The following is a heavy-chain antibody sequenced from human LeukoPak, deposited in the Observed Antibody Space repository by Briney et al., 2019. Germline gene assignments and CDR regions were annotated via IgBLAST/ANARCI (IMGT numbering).Heavy chain of an antibody. J-gene: IGHJ4*02. CDR3: ARTVGATPSGY. Sequence: GGSLRLSCAASGFTFSSYWMSWVRQAPGKGLEWVANIKQDGSEKYYVDSVKGRFTISRDNSKNTLYLQMNSLRAEDTAVYYCARTVGATPSGYWGQGTLVTVSS. CDR1: GFTFSSYW. CDR2: IKQDGSEK. V-gene: IGHV3-7*01. D-gene: IGHD1-26*01.